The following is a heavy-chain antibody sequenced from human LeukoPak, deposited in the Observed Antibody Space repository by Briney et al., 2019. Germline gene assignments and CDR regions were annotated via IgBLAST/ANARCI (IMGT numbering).Heavy chain of an antibody. CDR2: INPSGGST. J-gene: IGHJ4*02. D-gene: IGHD6-13*01. V-gene: IGHV1-46*01. Sequence: ASGKVSCKASGYTFTSYYMHWVRQAPGQGLEWMGIINPSGGSTSYAQKFQGRVTMTRDTSTSTVYMELSSLRSEDTAVYYCARSIAAAGTGYWGQGTLVTVSS. CDR1: GYTFTSYY. CDR3: ARSIAAAGTGY.